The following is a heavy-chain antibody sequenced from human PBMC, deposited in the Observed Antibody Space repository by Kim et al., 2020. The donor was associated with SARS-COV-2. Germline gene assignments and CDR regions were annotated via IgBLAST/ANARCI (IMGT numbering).Heavy chain of an antibody. J-gene: IGHJ4*02. CDR2: IYSGGST. D-gene: IGHD5-18*01. Sequence: GGSLRLSCAASGFTVSSNYMSWVRQAPGQGLAWVAVIYSGGSTYYADSVKGRFTISRDNSKNTLYLQMNSLRAEDTAVYYCARGLRGYSYGYYFDYWGQGTLVTVAS. CDR3: ARGLRGYSYGYYFDY. CDR1: GFTVSSNY. V-gene: IGHV3-53*01.